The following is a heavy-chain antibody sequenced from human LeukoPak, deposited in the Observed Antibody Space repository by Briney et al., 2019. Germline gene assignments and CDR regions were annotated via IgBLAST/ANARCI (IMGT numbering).Heavy chain of an antibody. CDR2: IYTSGST. CDR3: ARELSSGYLGYFDY. J-gene: IGHJ4*02. D-gene: IGHD6-19*01. CDR1: GDSISSYY. Sequence: SETLSLTCTVSGDSISSYYWSWIRQPAGKGLEWIGRIYTSGSTNYNPSLKSRVTMSVDTSKNQFSLKLSSVTAADTAVYFCARELSSGYLGYFDYWGQGTLVTVSS. V-gene: IGHV4-4*07.